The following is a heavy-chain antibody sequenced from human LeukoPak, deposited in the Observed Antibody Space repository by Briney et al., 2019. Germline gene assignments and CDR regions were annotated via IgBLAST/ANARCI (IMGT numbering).Heavy chain of an antibody. Sequence: ASVKVSCTAPGYTFSGSFMHWVRQAPGQGLEWMGWMNPSSGNTGYAPKFQGRVTITRDTSTSTAYMELSSLRSEDTAVYYCAREDIVVVPPARPFDPWGQGTLVTVSS. D-gene: IGHD2-2*01. V-gene: IGHV1-8*03. J-gene: IGHJ5*02. CDR1: GYTFSGSF. CDR3: AREDIVVVPPARPFDP. CDR2: MNPSSGNT.